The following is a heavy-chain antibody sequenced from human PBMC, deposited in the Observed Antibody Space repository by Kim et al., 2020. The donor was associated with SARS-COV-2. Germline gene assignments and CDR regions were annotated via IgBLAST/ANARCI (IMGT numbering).Heavy chain of an antibody. CDR3: ARGLGGFGELLPGYYYYG. CDR2: INHSGST. D-gene: IGHD3-10*01. CDR1: GGSFSGYY. J-gene: IGHJ6*01. Sequence: SETLSLTCAVYGGSFSGYYWSWIRQPPGKGLEWIGEINHSGSTNYNPSLKSRVTISVDTSKNQFSLKLSSVTAADTAVYYCARGLGGFGELLPGYYYYG. V-gene: IGHV4-34*01.